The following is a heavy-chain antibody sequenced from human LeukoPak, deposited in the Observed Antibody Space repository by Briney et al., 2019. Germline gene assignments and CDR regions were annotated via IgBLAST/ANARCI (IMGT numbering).Heavy chain of an antibody. CDR2: IYPGDCDT. J-gene: IGHJ4*02. CDR1: GYSFTSYW. D-gene: IGHD3-3*01. V-gene: IGHV5-51*01. Sequence: GASLKVSCKGSGYSFTSYWIGWVRPLPGKGLEWLGIIYPGDCDTRYSPSFQGQVTISADKSISTAYLQWSSLKASDTAMYYCARLSYDFWSGYYLDYWGQGTLVTVSS. CDR3: ARLSYDFWSGYYLDY.